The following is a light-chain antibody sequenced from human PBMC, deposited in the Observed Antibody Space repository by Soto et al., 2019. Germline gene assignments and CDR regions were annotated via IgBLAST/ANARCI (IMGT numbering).Light chain of an antibody. V-gene: IGLV2-8*01. CDR1: TSDVGDYNF. CDR2: EVS. Sequence: QSVLTQLPSASGSPGQSVTISCTGTTSDVGDYNFVSWYQHHPGKAPKLISYEVSKRPSGVPDRFSGSKSGNTASLTVSGLQAEDEADYYCSSYAGSNTFVVFGGGTQLTVL. J-gene: IGLJ2*01. CDR3: SSYAGSNTFVV.